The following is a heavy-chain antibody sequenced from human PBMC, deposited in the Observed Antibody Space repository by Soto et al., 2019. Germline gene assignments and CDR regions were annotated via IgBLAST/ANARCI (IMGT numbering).Heavy chain of an antibody. CDR1: GYTFTSYD. Sequence: ASVKVSCKASGYTFTSYDINWVRQATGQGLEWMGWMNPNSGNTGYAQKFQGRVTMTRNTSISTAYMELSSLRSEDTAVYYCARGYSGYDYTTYYYYYYMDVWGKGTTVTVSS. CDR3: ARGYSGYDYTTYYYYYYMDV. J-gene: IGHJ6*03. CDR2: MNPNSGNT. V-gene: IGHV1-8*01. D-gene: IGHD5-12*01.